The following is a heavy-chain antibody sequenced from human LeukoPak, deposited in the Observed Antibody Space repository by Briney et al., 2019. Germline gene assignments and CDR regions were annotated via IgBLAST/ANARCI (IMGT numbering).Heavy chain of an antibody. CDR1: GFTFSSYS. J-gene: IGHJ4*02. V-gene: IGHV3-48*01. Sequence: GGSLRLSCVASGFTFSSYSMNWVRQAPGKGLEWVSYISGSSSTIYYADSVKGRFTISRDNAKNSLYLQMNSLRAEDTAVNYCARGGYYFDYWGQGTLVTVSS. D-gene: IGHD3-16*01. CDR3: ARGGYYFDY. CDR2: ISGSSSTI.